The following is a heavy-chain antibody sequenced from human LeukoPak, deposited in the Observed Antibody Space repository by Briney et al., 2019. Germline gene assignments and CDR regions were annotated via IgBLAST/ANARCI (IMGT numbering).Heavy chain of an antibody. CDR1: GGSISSYY. J-gene: IGHJ2*01. Sequence: KSSETLSLTCTVSGGSISSYYWSWIRQPPGKGLEWIGYIYYSGSTNYNPSLKSRVTISVDTSKNQFSLKLSSVTAADTAVYYCAREVTGIAAAGYSYFDLWGRGTLVTVSS. CDR2: IYYSGST. V-gene: IGHV4-59*01. D-gene: IGHD6-25*01. CDR3: AREVTGIAAAGYSYFDL.